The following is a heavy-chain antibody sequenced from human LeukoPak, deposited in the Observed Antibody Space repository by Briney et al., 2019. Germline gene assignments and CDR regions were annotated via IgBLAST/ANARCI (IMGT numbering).Heavy chain of an antibody. CDR3: ARMVYGDSGHWFDH. D-gene: IGHD4-17*01. V-gene: IGHV2-70*01. CDR2: IDWDDDK. CDR1: GLXRXTXXXX. Sequence: XGLXRXTXXXXXXXIXXPXVKALEXLTLIDWDDDKYYSTSLKTRLTISKDTSKNQVVLTMPNMDPVDTATYYCARMVYGDSGHWFDHWGQGTLVTVSS. J-gene: IGHJ5*02.